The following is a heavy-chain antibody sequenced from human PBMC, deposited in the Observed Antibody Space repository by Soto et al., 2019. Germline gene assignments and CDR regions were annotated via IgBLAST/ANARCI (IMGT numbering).Heavy chain of an antibody. V-gene: IGHV1-18*01. J-gene: IGHJ5*02. CDR1: GYTFTSYG. D-gene: IGHD2-15*01. CDR3: ARDRYCTGGSCYDWFDP. Sequence: ASVKVSCKASGYTFTSYGISWVRQAPGQGLEWMGWISTYNGNTNYAQKFQGRVTLTTDTSTNTAYMELRSLRSDDTAVYFCARDRYCTGGSCYDWFDPWG. CDR2: ISTYNGNT.